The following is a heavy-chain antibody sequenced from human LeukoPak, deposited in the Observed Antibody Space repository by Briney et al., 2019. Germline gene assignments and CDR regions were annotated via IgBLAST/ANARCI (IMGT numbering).Heavy chain of an antibody. CDR3: ARDGYGSGSGYYGMDV. V-gene: IGHV3-21*05. J-gene: IGHJ6*04. D-gene: IGHD3-10*01. CDR1: GFTFSNYA. Sequence: GRSPRLSCAASGFTFSNYAMHWVRQAPGKGLEWVSYISSSSSYTNYADSVKGRFTISRDNAKNSLYLQMNSLRAEDTAVYYCARDGYGSGSGYYGMDVWGKGTTVTVSS. CDR2: ISSSSSYT.